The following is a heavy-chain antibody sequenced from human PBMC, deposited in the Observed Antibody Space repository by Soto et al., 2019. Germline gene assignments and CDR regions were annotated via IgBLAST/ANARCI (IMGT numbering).Heavy chain of an antibody. J-gene: IGHJ6*02. Sequence: WGSLRLSCAASGFTFSHYGMHLARQAPGKGLEWVAIIWYDGSKKYYADSVKGRFTIDRDNSKKTLYFQMNSLRAEDTAVYYCARDWAGYSDYPDVWGQGTTVTVSS. V-gene: IGHV3-33*01. CDR2: IWYDGSKK. CDR1: GFTFSHYG. D-gene: IGHD4-17*01. CDR3: ARDWAGYSDYPDV.